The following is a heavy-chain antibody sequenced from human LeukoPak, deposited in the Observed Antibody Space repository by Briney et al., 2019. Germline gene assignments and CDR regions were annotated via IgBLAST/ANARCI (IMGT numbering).Heavy chain of an antibody. Sequence: PGGSLRLSCAASGFTFGSYAMHWVRQAPGKGLEWVSGISWNSGSIGYADSVKGRFTISRDNAKNSLYLQMNSLRAEDTALYYCAKVPHYDILTGYLDYWGQGTLVTVSS. CDR1: GFTFGSYA. J-gene: IGHJ4*02. CDR2: ISWNSGSI. V-gene: IGHV3-9*01. D-gene: IGHD3-9*01. CDR3: AKVPHYDILTGYLDY.